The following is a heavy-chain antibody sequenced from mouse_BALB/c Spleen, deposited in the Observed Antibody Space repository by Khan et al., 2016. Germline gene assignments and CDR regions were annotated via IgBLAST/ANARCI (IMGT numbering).Heavy chain of an antibody. CDR3: ARYDSYYFDY. Sequence: EVQLQESGPSLVKPSQPLSLTCSVTGDPITSGYWNWIRKFPGNKLEYMGYISYSGSTYTTPSLKSRLTFTRDTSTNQYYPQLNSVTTEDTATYYCARYDSYYFDYWGQGTTLTVSS. CDR1: GDPITSGY. CDR2: ISYSGST. J-gene: IGHJ2*01. V-gene: IGHV3-8*02. D-gene: IGHD2-12*01.